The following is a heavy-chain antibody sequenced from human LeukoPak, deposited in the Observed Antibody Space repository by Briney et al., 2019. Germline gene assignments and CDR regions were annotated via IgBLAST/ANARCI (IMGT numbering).Heavy chain of an antibody. CDR1: GGSFSGYY. J-gene: IGHJ5*02. CDR2: INHSGST. D-gene: IGHD2-2*01. Sequence: SETLSLTCAVYGGSFSGYYWSWIRQPPGKGLEWIGEINHSGSTNYNPSLKSRVTMSVDASKNQFSLKLSSVTAADTAVYYCARAPVVPATHGGWFDPWGQGTLVTVSS. V-gene: IGHV4-34*01. CDR3: ARAPVVPATHGGWFDP.